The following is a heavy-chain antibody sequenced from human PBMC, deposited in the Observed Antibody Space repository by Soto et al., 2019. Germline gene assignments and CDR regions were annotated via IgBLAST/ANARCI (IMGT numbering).Heavy chain of an antibody. D-gene: IGHD3-16*01. Sequence: QVQLVESGGGVVQPGRSLRLSCAASGFTFSSYGMHWVRQAPGKGLEWVAVISYDGSNKYYADSVKGRFTISRDNSKNXXYXXXXXXXXXDXAXYYCAKDXXYDFYFQHWGQGTLVTVSS. V-gene: IGHV3-30*18. CDR1: GFTFSSYG. CDR2: ISYDGSNK. CDR3: AKDXXYDFYFQH. J-gene: IGHJ1*01.